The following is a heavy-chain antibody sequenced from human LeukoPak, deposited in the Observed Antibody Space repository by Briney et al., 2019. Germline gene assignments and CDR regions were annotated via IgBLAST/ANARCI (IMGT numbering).Heavy chain of an antibody. D-gene: IGHD3-10*01. V-gene: IGHV1-69*06. Sequence: SVKVSCRASGGTFSSYAISWVRQAPGQGLEWMGRIIPIFGTANYAQKFQGRVTITADKSTSTAYMELSSLRSEDTAVYYCAGDQRYYGSGSYYNDYWGQGTLVTVSS. J-gene: IGHJ4*02. CDR2: IIPIFGTA. CDR1: GGTFSSYA. CDR3: AGDQRYYGSGSYYNDY.